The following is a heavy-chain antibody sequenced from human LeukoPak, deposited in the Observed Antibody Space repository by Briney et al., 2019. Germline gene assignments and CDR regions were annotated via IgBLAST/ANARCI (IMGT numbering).Heavy chain of an antibody. V-gene: IGHV7-4-1*02. CDR2: INTNTGNP. D-gene: IGHD3-10*01. CDR1: GYTFTGYY. Sequence: ASVKVSCKASGYTFTGYYMHWVRQAPGQGLEWMGWINTNTGNPTYAQGFTGRFVFSLDTSVSTAYLQISSLKAEDTAVYYCARDPGNVLLWFGESKPADYWGQGTLVTVSS. J-gene: IGHJ4*02. CDR3: ARDPGNVLLWFGESKPADY.